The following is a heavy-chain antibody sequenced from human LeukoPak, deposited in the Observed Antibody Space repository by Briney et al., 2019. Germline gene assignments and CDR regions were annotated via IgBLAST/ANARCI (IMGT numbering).Heavy chain of an antibody. CDR3: ARDRIEMATITELDY. D-gene: IGHD5-24*01. Sequence: GGSLRLSCAASGFTFSSYGMHWVRQAPGKGLEWVAVIWYDGSNKYYADSVKGRFTISRDNSKNTPYLQMNSLRAEDTAVYYCARDRIEMATITELDYWGQGTLVTVSS. CDR2: IWYDGSNK. V-gene: IGHV3-33*01. CDR1: GFTFSSYG. J-gene: IGHJ4*02.